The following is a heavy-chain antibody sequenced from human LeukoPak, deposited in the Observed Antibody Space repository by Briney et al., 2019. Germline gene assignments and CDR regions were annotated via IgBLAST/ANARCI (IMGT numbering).Heavy chain of an antibody. V-gene: IGHV4-4*09. CDR2: ISTSGNT. J-gene: IGHJ6*03. Sequence: PSETLSLTCTVSGDSIRSSYWSWIRQSPGKGLEWSGYISTSGNTNYNPSLKSRVSISIDTSKNQFSRKLSSVTAADTAVYYCARLRNFEENYYYMDVWAKGTTVTVSS. CDR1: GDSIRSSY. D-gene: IGHD3-9*01. CDR3: ARLRNFEENYYYMDV.